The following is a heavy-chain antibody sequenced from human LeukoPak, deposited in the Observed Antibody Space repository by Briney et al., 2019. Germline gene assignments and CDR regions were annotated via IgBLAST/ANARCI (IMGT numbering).Heavy chain of an antibody. J-gene: IGHJ4*02. V-gene: IGHV3-23*01. Sequence: GGSLRLSCAAPGFSFSDYAMSWVRQAPGKGLEWVSAITGPGEGTWYADSVQGRFTTSRDNSKNTLYLQMNSLRAEDTAVYFCARRMYGWYQIDYWGQGTLVTVSS. D-gene: IGHD6-19*01. CDR1: GFSFSDYA. CDR2: ITGPGEGT. CDR3: ARRMYGWYQIDY.